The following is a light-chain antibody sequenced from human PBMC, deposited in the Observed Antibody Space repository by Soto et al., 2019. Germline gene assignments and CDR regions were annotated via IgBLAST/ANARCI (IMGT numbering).Light chain of an antibody. J-gene: IGLJ2*01. CDR3: QSYDSSLSAVV. V-gene: IGLV1-40*01. CDR2: GNS. CDR1: SSNIGAGYD. Sequence: QSVLTQPPSVSGAPGQRVTISCTGSSSNIGAGYDVHWYQQLPGTAPKLLIYGNSNRPSGVPDRFSGSKSGTSASLAITGLQAEDEADYYCQSYDSSLSAVVFGGGTNHTVL.